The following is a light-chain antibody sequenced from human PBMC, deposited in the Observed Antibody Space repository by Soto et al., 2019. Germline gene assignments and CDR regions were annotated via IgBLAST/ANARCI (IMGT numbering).Light chain of an antibody. J-gene: IGKJ1*01. CDR3: QQYGSSPVT. V-gene: IGKV3-20*01. Sequence: IVLTQSPGNLSLSPGERATLSCRASQSVSSSYLAWYQQKPGQAPRLLIYGASSRATGIPDRFSGSGSGTDFTLTISRLEPEDFAVYYCQQYGSSPVTFGQGTKVDIK. CDR1: QSVSSSY. CDR2: GAS.